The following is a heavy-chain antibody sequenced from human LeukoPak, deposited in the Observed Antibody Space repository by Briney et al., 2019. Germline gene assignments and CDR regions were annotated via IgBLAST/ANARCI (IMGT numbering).Heavy chain of an antibody. J-gene: IGHJ6*03. CDR2: IKPNSGDT. Sequence: ASVKVSCKASGYTFTGYYMHWVRQAPGQGLEWMGWIKPNSGDTKYAQKFQGRVTMTRDTSISTVYMELSRLRFDDTAVYYCVTGRTIFYYYMDVWGKGTTVTISS. CDR1: GYTFTGYY. V-gene: IGHV1-2*02. D-gene: IGHD3-3*02. CDR3: VTGRTIFYYYMDV.